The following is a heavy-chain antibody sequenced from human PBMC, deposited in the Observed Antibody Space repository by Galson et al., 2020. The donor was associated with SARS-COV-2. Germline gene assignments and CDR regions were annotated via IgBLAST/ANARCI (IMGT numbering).Heavy chain of an antibody. CDR1: GYTFTDYY. J-gene: IGHJ6*02. CDR3: ARLRYDDILAGYVEYV. D-gene: IGHD3-9*01. CDR2: VNPKSGGT. Sequence: ASVKVSCKASGYTFTDYYIHWVRQAPGQGLEWMGWVNPKSGGTKEAQKFQGRVTMTRDTSISIAYMELSRLRSDDTAVYYCARLRYDDILAGYVEYVWGQGTIVTVSS. V-gene: IGHV1-2*02.